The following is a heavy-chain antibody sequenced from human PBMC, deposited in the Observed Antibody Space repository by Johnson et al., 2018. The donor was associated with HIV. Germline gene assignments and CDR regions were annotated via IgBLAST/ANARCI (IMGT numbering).Heavy chain of an antibody. Sequence: HVQLVESGGGVVQPGGSLRLSCVASGFTFSSYGMHWVRQAPGKGLEWVTFIRYDGTNKYYVDSVKGRFTISRDISKNTLHLQMNGLRAEDTAVYYCARVAVRSFDIWGQGTMVTVSS. CDR1: GFTFSSYG. CDR2: IRYDGTNK. CDR3: ARVAVRSFDI. J-gene: IGHJ3*02. D-gene: IGHD3-10*01. V-gene: IGHV3-30*02.